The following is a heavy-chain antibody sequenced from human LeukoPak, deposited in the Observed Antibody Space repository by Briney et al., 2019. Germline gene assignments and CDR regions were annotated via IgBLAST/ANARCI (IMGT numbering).Heavy chain of an antibody. CDR1: GFTFSNYW. CDR3: ARGLNYYDSSGAYDY. V-gene: IGHV3-74*01. J-gene: IGHJ4*02. CDR2: INSDGSIT. D-gene: IGHD3-22*01. Sequence: GGSLRLSCEASGFTFSNYWMHWVRQAPGKGLIWVSRINSDGSITNYADSVKGRFTISRDNAKNSLYLQMNSLRAEDTAVYYCARGLNYYDSSGAYDYWGQGTLVTVSS.